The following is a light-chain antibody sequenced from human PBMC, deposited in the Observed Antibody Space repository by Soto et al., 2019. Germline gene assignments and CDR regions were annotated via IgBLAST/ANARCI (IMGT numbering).Light chain of an antibody. CDR2: GAF. CDR1: QRVRSN. CDR3: QQYNDWPRT. V-gene: IGKV3-15*01. Sequence: EILMTPSPVTLSVSPGERATLSCRASQRVRSNLACSPQKPGPAPSLLIYGAFTRATGIRARFSGTGSGTEFNRTISSLKAEDFGLNDCQQYNDWPRTCGQGTKVDIK. J-gene: IGKJ1*01.